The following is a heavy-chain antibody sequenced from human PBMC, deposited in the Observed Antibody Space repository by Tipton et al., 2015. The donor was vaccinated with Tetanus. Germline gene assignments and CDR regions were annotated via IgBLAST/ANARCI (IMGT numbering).Heavy chain of an antibody. V-gene: IGHV3-21*04. Sequence: QLVQSGGGLVKPGGSLRLSCAASGFTLSRYTLNWVRQAPGKGLEWVSSISSSSRYIYYADSVKGRFTISRDNSKNTLYLQMNSLRAEDAAVYYCAKLFGSGTYYNYFDCWGQGTLVTVSS. D-gene: IGHD3-10*01. CDR1: GFTLSRYT. J-gene: IGHJ4*02. CDR3: AKLFGSGTYYNYFDC. CDR2: ISSSSRYI.